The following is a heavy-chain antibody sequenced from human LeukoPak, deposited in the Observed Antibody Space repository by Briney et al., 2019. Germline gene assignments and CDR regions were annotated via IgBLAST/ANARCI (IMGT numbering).Heavy chain of an antibody. CDR1: GYTFTSYG. CDR2: ISAYNGNT. Sequence: ASGKVSCKASGYTFTSYGISWERQAPGQGLEWVGWISAYNGNTTNAQKLQGRVTLSTDTSTSTAYMELRSLRSDDTAVYYCARVFSSYYDGGGSFDYWGQGTLVTVSS. V-gene: IGHV1-18*01. J-gene: IGHJ4*02. D-gene: IGHD3-22*01. CDR3: ARVFSSYYDGGGSFDY.